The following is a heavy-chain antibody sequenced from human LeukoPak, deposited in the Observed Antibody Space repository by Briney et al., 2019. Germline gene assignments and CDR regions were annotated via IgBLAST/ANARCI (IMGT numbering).Heavy chain of an antibody. CDR2: MYYSGST. J-gene: IGHJ3*02. CDR1: GVSISSDKYY. CDR3: ATPYCGTISCLDVFDI. D-gene: IGHD2-21*01. V-gene: IGHV4-31*03. Sequence: SETLSLICTVSGVSISSDKYYWSWIRQRPGKGLEWIGYMYYSGSTSYNPSLKSRVSISLGTPKNQFSLKLTSVTAADTAVYYCATPYCGTISCLDVFDIWGQGTMVTVSS.